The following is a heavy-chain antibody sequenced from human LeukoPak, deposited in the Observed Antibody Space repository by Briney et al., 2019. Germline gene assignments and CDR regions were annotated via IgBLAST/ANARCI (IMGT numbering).Heavy chain of an antibody. Sequence: SSETLSLTCTISGGSINSYYWSWIRQPPGKGLEWIGHIYYSGSTNYNPSLASRVTISVDTSENQFSLNLSSVTAADTAVYYCARGPAGEFDYWGQGTLVTVSS. CDR2: IYYSGST. CDR3: ARGPAGEFDY. J-gene: IGHJ4*02. CDR1: GGSINSYY. V-gene: IGHV4-59*01.